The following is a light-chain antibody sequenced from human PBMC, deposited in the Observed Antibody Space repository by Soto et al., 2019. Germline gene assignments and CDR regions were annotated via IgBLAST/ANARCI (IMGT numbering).Light chain of an antibody. CDR1: RSVSTN. J-gene: IGKJ1*01. CDR2: GAS. Sequence: EIVMTQSPATLSVSPGERATLSCRASRSVSTNLAWYQQKPGQAPTLLIYGASTRAAGVPARFSGSGSGTEFTLTISSLQSEDFAVYSCQQYDNWPPWTFGQGTKVDIK. V-gene: IGKV3-15*01. CDR3: QQYDNWPPWT.